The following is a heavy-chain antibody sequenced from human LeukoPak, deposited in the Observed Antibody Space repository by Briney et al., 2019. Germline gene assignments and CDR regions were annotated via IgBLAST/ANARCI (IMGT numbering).Heavy chain of an antibody. Sequence: PGGSLRLSCAGSGFTVRSYWVSWVRQSPRKGLEWVANIKPDGIDKYYVDSARGRFTVSRDNAKNSAFLQMNSLRAEDTAIYYCATISAQTFDIWGQGTLVSVSS. CDR1: GFTVRSYW. V-gene: IGHV3-7*01. CDR2: IKPDGIDK. D-gene: IGHD5-24*01. J-gene: IGHJ3*02. CDR3: ATISAQTFDI.